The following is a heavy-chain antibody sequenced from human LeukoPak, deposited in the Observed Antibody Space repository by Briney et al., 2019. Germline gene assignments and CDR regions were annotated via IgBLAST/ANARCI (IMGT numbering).Heavy chain of an antibody. J-gene: IGHJ4*02. CDR2: IYYSGST. V-gene: IGHV4-59*01. D-gene: IGHD3-10*01. CDR1: GGSISSYS. CDR3: ARGDYYGCNFDY. Sequence: SETLSLTCTVSGGSISSYSWSWIRQPPGKGLEWIGSIYYSGSTNYNPPLKSRVTISVDTSKNQFSLKLSSVTAADTAVYYCARGDYYGCNFDYWGQGTLVTVSS.